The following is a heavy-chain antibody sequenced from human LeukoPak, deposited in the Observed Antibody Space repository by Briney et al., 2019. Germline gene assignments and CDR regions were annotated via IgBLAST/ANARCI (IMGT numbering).Heavy chain of an antibody. V-gene: IGHV3-7*03. CDR2: IKNDGAVK. CDR3: AKDSNWNYVCPLNY. Sequence: GGSLRLSCAASGFTFSYHWMTWVRQAPGKGLEWVANIKNDGAVKNYVDSVKGRFTISRDNAKNSLYLQMNSLRAEDTAVYYCAKDSNWNYVCPLNYWGQGTLVTVSS. J-gene: IGHJ4*02. CDR1: GFTFSYHW. D-gene: IGHD1-7*01.